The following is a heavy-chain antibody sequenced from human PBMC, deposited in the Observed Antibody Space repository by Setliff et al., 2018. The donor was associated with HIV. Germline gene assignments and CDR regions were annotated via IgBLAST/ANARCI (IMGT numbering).Heavy chain of an antibody. D-gene: IGHD1-26*01. J-gene: IGHJ6*02. CDR1: GDSINKYY. Sequence: SETLSLPCTVSGDSINKYYWSWIRQPPGKGLEWIGFIYISGSTMYNPSLKSRVTMSLDTSKNQVSLKLTSVTAADTAVYYCARRSIVGSTRGYYYYALDVWGQGTTVTVSS. CDR2: IYISGST. CDR3: ARRSIVGSTRGYYYYALDV. V-gene: IGHV4-4*09.